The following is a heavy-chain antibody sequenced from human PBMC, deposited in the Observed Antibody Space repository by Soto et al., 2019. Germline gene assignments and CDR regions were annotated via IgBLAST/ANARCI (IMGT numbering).Heavy chain of an antibody. CDR2: INSDGSRT. J-gene: IGHJ4*02. D-gene: IGHD3-10*01. Sequence: GGSLRLSCAASGFTFSSYWMHWVRQAPGKGLVWVSRINSDGSRTIYADSVKGRFTISRDNAKNTLYLQMNRLRAEDTAVYYCARNYYGSGSYLGPFGYWGQGTLVTVSS. CDR3: ARNYYGSGSYLGPFGY. V-gene: IGHV3-74*01. CDR1: GFTFSSYW.